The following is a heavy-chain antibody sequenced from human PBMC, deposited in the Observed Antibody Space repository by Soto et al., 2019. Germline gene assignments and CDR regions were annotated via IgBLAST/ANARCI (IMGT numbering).Heavy chain of an antibody. D-gene: IGHD3-10*01. Sequence: SVKVSCKASGGTFSSYAISWVRQAPGQGLEWMGGIIPIFGTANYAQKFQGRVTITADESTSTAYMELRSLRSEDTAVYYCARGTYYYGSGSPLPFDYWGQGTLVTAPQ. V-gene: IGHV1-69*13. CDR3: ARGTYYYGSGSPLPFDY. CDR1: GGTFSSYA. CDR2: IIPIFGTA. J-gene: IGHJ4*02.